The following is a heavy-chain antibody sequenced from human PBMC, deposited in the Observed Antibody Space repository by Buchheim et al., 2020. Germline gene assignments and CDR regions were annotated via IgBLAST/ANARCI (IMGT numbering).Heavy chain of an antibody. J-gene: IGHJ4*02. V-gene: IGHV3-7*01. CDR3: ARRIASGWSLDY. Sequence: EVQLVESGGGLVQPGGSLRLSCAASGFTFSNFRMSWVRQAPGTGLEWVAIIHLDGSEKNHVDSVKGRFTISRDNAKNSLYLQMNSLRAEDTAVYYCARRIASGWSLDYWGQGTL. CDR1: GFTFSNFR. D-gene: IGHD6-19*01. CDR2: IHLDGSEK.